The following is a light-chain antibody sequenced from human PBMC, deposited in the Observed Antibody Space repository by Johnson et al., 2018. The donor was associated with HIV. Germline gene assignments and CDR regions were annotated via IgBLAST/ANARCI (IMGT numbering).Light chain of an antibody. Sequence: HSVLTQPPSVSAAPGQKVTISCSGSSSNIGNNYVSWYQQLPGTAPKLLIYENNKRPSGIPDRFSGSKSGTSATLGITGLQTGEEADYYCGTWDSSLSAGDVFGTGTKVTVL. CDR1: SSNIGNNY. CDR3: GTWDSSLSAGDV. J-gene: IGLJ1*01. CDR2: ENN. V-gene: IGLV1-51*02.